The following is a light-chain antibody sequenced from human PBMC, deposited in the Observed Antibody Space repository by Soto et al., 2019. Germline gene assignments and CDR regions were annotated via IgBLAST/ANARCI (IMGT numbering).Light chain of an antibody. CDR2: LGF. J-gene: IGKJ5*01. CDR3: MQGLLTPIT. CDR1: QILLYSNGYNS. Sequence: IVLTPSPSALTLTPGQAAPISCMCMQILLYSNGYNSLDWYLQKPGQSPRLLIYLGFNRASGVPDRFSASGSGTEFTLEITGVEAEDVGIYYCMQGLLTPITFGQGTRLEIK. V-gene: IGKV2-28*01.